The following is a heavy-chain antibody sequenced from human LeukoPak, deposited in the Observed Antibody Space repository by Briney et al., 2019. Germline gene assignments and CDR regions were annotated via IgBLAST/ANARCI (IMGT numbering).Heavy chain of an antibody. CDR3: ARVEGGYNPYFDY. J-gene: IGHJ4*02. D-gene: IGHD5-24*01. Sequence: SETLPLTCTVSGGSISSGSYYWSWIRRPAGKGLEWIGRIYTSGSTHYNPSLKSRVTISVDTSKNQFSLKLSSVTAADTAVYYCARVEGGYNPYFDYWGQGTLVTVSS. CDR2: IYTSGST. CDR1: GGSISSGSYY. V-gene: IGHV4-61*02.